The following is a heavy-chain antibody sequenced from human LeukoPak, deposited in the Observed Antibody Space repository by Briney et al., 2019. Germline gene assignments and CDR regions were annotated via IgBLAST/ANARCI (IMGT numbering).Heavy chain of an antibody. Sequence: GGSLRLACVASGFRFSDYSMNWVRQAPGKGLEWISYIGLSRGNTFYAESVEGRFTISSDNAKNSLYLVMNFLRDEDTAVYYCARDLDYSFDYWGQGAQVVVSS. CDR2: IGLSRGNT. CDR3: ARDLDYSFDY. D-gene: IGHD4-11*01. V-gene: IGHV3-48*02. J-gene: IGHJ4*02. CDR1: GFRFSDYS.